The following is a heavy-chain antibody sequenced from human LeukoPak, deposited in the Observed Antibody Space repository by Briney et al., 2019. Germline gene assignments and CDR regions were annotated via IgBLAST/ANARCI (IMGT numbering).Heavy chain of an antibody. CDR2: IYYSGGT. CDR3: ARGRRGTSSPRIDY. D-gene: IGHD5-24*01. V-gene: IGHV4-59*01. CDR1: GGSISSYY. Sequence: SETLSLTCTVSGGSISSYYWSWIRQPPGKGLEWIGYIYYSGGTNYNPSLKSRVTISVDTSKNQFSLKLSSVTAADTAVYYCARGRRGTSSPRIDYWGQGTLVTVSS. J-gene: IGHJ4*02.